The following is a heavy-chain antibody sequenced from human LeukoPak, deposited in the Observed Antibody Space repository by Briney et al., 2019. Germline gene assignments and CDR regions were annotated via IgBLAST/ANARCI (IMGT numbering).Heavy chain of an antibody. Sequence: PGMSLRLSCAASGVTLSPYGMHWVRQAPGKGLEWVAVIWYDGSNKYYADSVKGRFTISRDNSKNTLYLQMNSLRAEDTAVYYCARVRSGAFDYWGQGTLVTVSS. V-gene: IGHV3-33*08. J-gene: IGHJ4*02. CDR3: ARVRSGAFDY. CDR1: GVTLSPYG. CDR2: IWYDGSNK.